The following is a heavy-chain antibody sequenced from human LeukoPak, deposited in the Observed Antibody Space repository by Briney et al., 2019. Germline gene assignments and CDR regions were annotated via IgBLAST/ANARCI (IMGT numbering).Heavy chain of an antibody. D-gene: IGHD3-10*01. J-gene: IGHJ4*02. CDR1: GFTFSSYA. Sequence: GSLRLSCAASGFTFSSYAMSWVRQAPGKGLEWVSAISGSYSTYYADSVKGRFTISRDNSKNTLYLQMNSLRAEDTAVYYCAKDSPYAYYGSGSYWDYWGQGTLVTVSS. V-gene: IGHV3-23*01. CDR3: AKDSPYAYYGSGSYWDY. CDR2: ISGSYST.